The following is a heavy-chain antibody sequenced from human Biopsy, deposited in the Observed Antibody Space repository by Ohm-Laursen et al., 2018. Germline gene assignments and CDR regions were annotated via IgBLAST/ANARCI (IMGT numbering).Heavy chain of an antibody. Sequence: SDTLSLTCTVSGVSISSGPYYWGWIRQPPGKGLEWIGHIFYSGTTSYNPSHKSRITISVDTSKTQFSLRLSSVTAADTAVYYCARHPTGFWFDPWGQGTLVIVSS. CDR3: ARHPTGFWFDP. J-gene: IGHJ5*02. V-gene: IGHV4-39*01. CDR1: GVSISSGPYY. CDR2: IFYSGTT.